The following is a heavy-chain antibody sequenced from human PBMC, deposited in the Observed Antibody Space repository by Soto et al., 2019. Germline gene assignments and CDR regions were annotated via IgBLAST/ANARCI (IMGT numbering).Heavy chain of an antibody. J-gene: IGHJ4*02. CDR2: IHYSGTT. CDR3: AAGEASSRNLAPYYLDF. D-gene: IGHD6-13*01. Sequence: SETLSLTCTVSGGSMRNYFWTWIRQPPRKGLEWIGYIHYSGTTSFFHSYNPSLWSRVTISEDTSKNQFSLKLLSVTTADTAVYFCAAGEASSRNLAPYYLDFWGQGTLVTVSS. CDR1: GGSMRNYF. V-gene: IGHV4-59*01.